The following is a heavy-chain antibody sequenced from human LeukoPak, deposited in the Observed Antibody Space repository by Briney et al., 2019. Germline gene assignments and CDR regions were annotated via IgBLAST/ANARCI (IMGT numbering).Heavy chain of an antibody. CDR1: GVSISSHY. Sequence: SETLSLTCTVSGVSISSHYWSWIRQPPGKGLEWIGYIYYSGSTNYNPSLKSRVTISVDTSKNQFSLKLSSVTAADTAVYYCARAPSIAVAGTPYYYYMDVWGKGTTVTVSS. CDR3: ARAPSIAVAGTPYYYYMDV. V-gene: IGHV4-59*11. J-gene: IGHJ6*03. CDR2: IYYSGST. D-gene: IGHD6-19*01.